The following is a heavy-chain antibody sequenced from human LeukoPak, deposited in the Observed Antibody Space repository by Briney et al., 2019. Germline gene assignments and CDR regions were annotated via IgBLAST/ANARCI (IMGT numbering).Heavy chain of an antibody. J-gene: IGHJ6*02. CDR1: GFTFSNYG. CDR2: IWSDGSEQ. D-gene: IGHD6-13*01. Sequence: GRSLRLSCAASGFTFSNYGMYWVRQAPGKGLEWVAVIWSDGSEQYYADSVKGRFTISRDNSKNTLYLQMNSLRAEDTAVYYCARDQNNAWYQVYVWGQGTTVIVSS. V-gene: IGHV3-33*07. CDR3: ARDQNNAWYQVYV.